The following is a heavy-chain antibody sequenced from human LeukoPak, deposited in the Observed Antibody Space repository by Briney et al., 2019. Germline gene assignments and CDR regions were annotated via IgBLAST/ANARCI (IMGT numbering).Heavy chain of an antibody. CDR2: IIPIFGTA. CDR3: ARDSSGSGIPDY. D-gene: IGHD3-10*01. Sequence: SVKVSCKASGYTFTSYGISWVRQAPGQGLEWMGGIIPIFGTANYAQKFQGRVTITADESTSTAYMELSSLRSEDTAVYYCARDSSGSGIPDYWGQGTLVTVSS. V-gene: IGHV1-69*13. CDR1: GYTFTSYG. J-gene: IGHJ4*02.